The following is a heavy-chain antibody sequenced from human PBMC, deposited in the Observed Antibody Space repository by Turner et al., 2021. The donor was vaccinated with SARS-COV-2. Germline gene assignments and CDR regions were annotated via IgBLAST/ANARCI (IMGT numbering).Heavy chain of an antibody. J-gene: IGHJ4*02. CDR3: ARGPHPRGFDY. CDR2: IYSGGST. V-gene: IGHV3-53*02. Sequence: EVQLVETGGGLIQPGGSLRLSWAASGFTVSSNYMSWVRQAPVKGLEWVSVIYSGGSTYYADSLKCRFTISRDNSKNTLYLQMNSLRAEDTAVYYCARGPHPRGFDYWGQGTLVTVSS. D-gene: IGHD3-10*01. CDR1: GFTVSSNY.